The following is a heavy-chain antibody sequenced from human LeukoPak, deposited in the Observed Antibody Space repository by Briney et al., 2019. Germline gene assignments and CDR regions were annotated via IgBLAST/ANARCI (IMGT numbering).Heavy chain of an antibody. CDR2: ISYDGSNK. J-gene: IGHJ6*03. V-gene: IGHV3-30*03. CDR3: ARRGYCTNGVCRNYYYYMDV. CDR1: GFSFSNYG. Sequence: PGGSLRLSCAASGFSFSNYGMHWVRQAPGKGLEWVTVISYDGSNKYYADSVKGRFTISRDNAKNSLYLQMNSLRAEDTALYYCARRGYCTNGVCRNYYYYMDVWGKGTTVTVSS. D-gene: IGHD2-8*01.